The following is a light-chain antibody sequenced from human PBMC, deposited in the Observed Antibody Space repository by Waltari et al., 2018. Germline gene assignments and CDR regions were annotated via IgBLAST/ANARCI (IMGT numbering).Light chain of an antibody. CDR1: QSLLHSDGRTP. CDR3: MQGIQVPT. V-gene: IGKV2-29*02. CDR2: AVS. Sequence: DIVMTQTPLSLSVTPVQPASISCRSSQSLLHSDGRTPLYWYLQRPCPSPQLLIYAVSSRFSGVPDRFSGSGSVTDFTLKISRVEADDVGVYYCMQGIQVPTFGRGTKVDIK. J-gene: IGKJ1*01.